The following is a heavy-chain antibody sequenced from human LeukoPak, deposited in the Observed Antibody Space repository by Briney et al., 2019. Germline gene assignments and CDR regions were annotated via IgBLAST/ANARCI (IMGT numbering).Heavy chain of an antibody. CDR3: ARGRRGPGIGDYYYGMDV. V-gene: IGHV1-69*04. Sequence: ASVKLSCTASGGTFTSYAISWVRQAPGQGLEWMGRIIPLLGVANYAQKFQRRVTITADKSTSTAYMELSSLRSEDTAVYYCARGRRGPGIGDYYYGMDVWGQGTTITVSS. J-gene: IGHJ6*01. D-gene: IGHD1-1*01. CDR2: IIPLLGVA. CDR1: GGTFTSYA.